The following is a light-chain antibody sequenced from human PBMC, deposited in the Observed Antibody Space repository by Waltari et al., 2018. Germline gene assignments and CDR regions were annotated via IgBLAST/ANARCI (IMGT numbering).Light chain of an antibody. Sequence: QSVLTQPPSASGTPGQTVTISCSGSSSNIGSNTVTLYQQLPGTAPKLLIYSNNQRPSGVPDRFSGSKSGTSASLAISGLQSEDEADYYCAAWDDSLNGVVFGGGTKLTVL. CDR1: SSNIGSNT. V-gene: IGLV1-44*01. CDR2: SNN. J-gene: IGLJ2*01. CDR3: AAWDDSLNGVV.